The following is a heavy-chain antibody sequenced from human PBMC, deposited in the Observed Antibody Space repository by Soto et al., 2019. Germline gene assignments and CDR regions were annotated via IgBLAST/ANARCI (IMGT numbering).Heavy chain of an antibody. V-gene: IGHV3-48*02. D-gene: IGHD1-26*01. J-gene: IGHJ4*02. CDR3: ARVRSYMVGAIDY. CDR2: ISSSSSTI. Sequence: VSLTLAWAASGFTFSSYSMNWVRQAPGKGLEWVSYISSSSSTIYYADSVKGRFTISRDNAKNSLYLQMNSLRDEDTAVYYCARVRSYMVGAIDYWGQGTLVTVSS. CDR1: GFTFSSYS.